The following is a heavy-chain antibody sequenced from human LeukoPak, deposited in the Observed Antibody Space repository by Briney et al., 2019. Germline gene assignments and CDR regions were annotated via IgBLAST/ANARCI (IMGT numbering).Heavy chain of an antibody. CDR3: TKAVDEAPELYGY. CDR1: GFTFSDYD. Sequence: GGSLRLSCSASGFTFSDYDMNWVRQAPGKGLEWVSGISASGASTFHADSVKGRFIISRDNSKNMVFLQMKSLRAKDTAVYFCTKAVDEAPELYGYWARGTLVTVSS. V-gene: IGHV3-23*01. D-gene: IGHD1-14*01. CDR2: ISASGAST. J-gene: IGHJ4*02.